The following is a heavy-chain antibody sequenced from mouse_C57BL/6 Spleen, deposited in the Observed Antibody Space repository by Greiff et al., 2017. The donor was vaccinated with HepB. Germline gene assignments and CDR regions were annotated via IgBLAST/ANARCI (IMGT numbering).Heavy chain of an antibody. Sequence: QVQLQQSGPELVKPGASVKISCKASGYAFSSSWMNWVKQRPGKGLEWIGRIYPGDGDTNYNGKFKGKATLTADKSSSTAYMQLSSLTYEDSAVYCCARRRDYGAMDYWGQGTSVTVSS. CDR2: IYPGDGDT. J-gene: IGHJ4*01. D-gene: IGHD2-4*01. CDR1: GYAFSSSW. CDR3: ARRRDYGAMDY. V-gene: IGHV1-82*01.